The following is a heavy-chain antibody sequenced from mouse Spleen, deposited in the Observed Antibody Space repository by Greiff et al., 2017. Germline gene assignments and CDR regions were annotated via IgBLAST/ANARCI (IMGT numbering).Heavy chain of an antibody. CDR1: GYSITSGYY. CDR2: ISYDGSN. V-gene: IGHV3-6*01. Sequence: ESGPGLVKPSQSLSLTCSVTGYSITSGYYWNWIRQFPGNKLEWMGYISYDGSNNYNPSLKNRISITRDTSKNQFFLKLNSVTTEDTATYYCARDRGYYGKPYWYFDVWGTGTTVTVSS. CDR3: ARDRGYYGKPYWYFDV. J-gene: IGHJ1*03. D-gene: IGHD2-1*01.